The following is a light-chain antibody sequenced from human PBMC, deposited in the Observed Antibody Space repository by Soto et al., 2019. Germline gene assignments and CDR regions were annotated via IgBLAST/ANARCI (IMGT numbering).Light chain of an antibody. Sequence: EIVMTQSPATLSLSPGERATLSCRASQSVSSNLAWYQQKPGQAPRLLIYGASTRATGIPARFSGSGSGTELTLTISSLQSEDVAIYFCQHYNNWPPWTFGQGTKVDIK. J-gene: IGKJ1*01. V-gene: IGKV3-15*01. CDR3: QHYNNWPPWT. CDR1: QSVSSN. CDR2: GAS.